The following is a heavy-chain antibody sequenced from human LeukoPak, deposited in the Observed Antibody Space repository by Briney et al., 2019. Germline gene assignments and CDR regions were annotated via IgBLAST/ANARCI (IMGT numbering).Heavy chain of an antibody. V-gene: IGHV1-46*01. J-gene: IGHJ4*02. D-gene: IGHD6-19*01. CDR1: GYTFTSYY. CDR3: AREESLSGVDY. CDR2: INPSGGTT. Sequence: GASVKVSCKTSGYTFTSYYIHWVRQAPGQGLEWMGIINPSGGTTNSAQKFQGRVTMTRDTSTSTVYMELSSLRSEDTAVYYCAREESLSGVDYWGQGTLVTVSS.